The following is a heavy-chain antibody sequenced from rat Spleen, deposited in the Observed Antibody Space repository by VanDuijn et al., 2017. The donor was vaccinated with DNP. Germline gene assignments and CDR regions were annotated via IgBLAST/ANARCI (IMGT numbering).Heavy chain of an antibody. Sequence: EVQLQESGPGLVKPSQSLSLTCSVTGYSITSNYWGWIRKFPGNKMEWIGHISYSGSTSYNPSLKSRISITRDTSKNQFFLQLNSVTTEDTATYYCARHIGTTGVMDAWGQGASVTVSS. V-gene: IGHV3-1*01. D-gene: IGHD1-5*01. CDR2: ISYSGST. J-gene: IGHJ4*01. CDR3: ARHIGTTGVMDA. CDR1: GYSITSNY.